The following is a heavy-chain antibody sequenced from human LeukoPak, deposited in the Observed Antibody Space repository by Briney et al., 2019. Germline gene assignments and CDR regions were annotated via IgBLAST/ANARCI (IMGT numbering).Heavy chain of an antibody. CDR2: ISAYYGNT. CDR3: ASVGSHYYYYMDV. J-gene: IGHJ6*03. Sequence: GASVKVSCKASGYTFTSYGISWVRQAPGQRLEWMGWISAYYGNTNYAQKLQGRVTMTTDTSTSTAYMELRSLRSDDTAVYYCASVGSHYYYYMDVWGKGTTVTVSS. V-gene: IGHV1-18*01. CDR1: GYTFTSYG. D-gene: IGHD1-26*01.